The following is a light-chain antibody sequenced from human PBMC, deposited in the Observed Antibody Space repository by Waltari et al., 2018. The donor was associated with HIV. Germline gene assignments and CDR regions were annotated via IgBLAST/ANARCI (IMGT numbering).Light chain of an antibody. CDR2: QGS. V-gene: IGLV3-1*01. Sequence: TQPPSVSVPSGQTASIPCSGEKLADKFPCWYQKKPGQPPLLLVYQGSRRPSGIPERFSASKSANTATLTIRGAQPLDEADYFCQAWDANHAVFGGGTTLTVL. J-gene: IGLJ2*01. CDR1: KLADKF. CDR3: QAWDANHAV.